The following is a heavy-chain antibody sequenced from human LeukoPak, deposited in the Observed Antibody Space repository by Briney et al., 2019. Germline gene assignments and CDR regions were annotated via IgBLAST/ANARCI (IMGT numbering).Heavy chain of an antibody. CDR2: IYYSGST. V-gene: IGHV4-59*01. CDR3: ARGGPDFWSGYRLYGMDV. Sequence: SETLSLTCTVSGGSISSYYWSWIRQPPGKGLEWIGYIYYSGSTNYNPSLKSRVTISVDTSKNQFSLKLSSVTAADTAVYYCARGGPDFWSGYRLYGMDVWGQGPTVTVSS. J-gene: IGHJ6*02. CDR1: GGSISSYY. D-gene: IGHD3-3*01.